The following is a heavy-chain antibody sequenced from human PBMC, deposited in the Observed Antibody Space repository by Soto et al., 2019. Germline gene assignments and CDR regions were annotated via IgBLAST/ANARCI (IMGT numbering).Heavy chain of an antibody. Sequence: QVQLQESGPGLVKPSETLSLTCTVSGGSISGYYWSWIRQPPGKGLEWIGYIYYSGSTNYNPFLKSRVTISVDTSKNQFSLKLSSVTAADTAVYYCARDASGNYGYYFDYWGQGTLVTVSS. CDR3: ARDASGNYGYYFDY. J-gene: IGHJ4*02. CDR1: GGSISGYY. CDR2: IYYSGST. V-gene: IGHV4-59*01. D-gene: IGHD1-26*01.